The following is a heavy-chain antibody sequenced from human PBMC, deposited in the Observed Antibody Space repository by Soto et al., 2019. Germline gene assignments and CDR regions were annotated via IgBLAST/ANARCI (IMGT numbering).Heavy chain of an antibody. J-gene: IGHJ6*02. D-gene: IGHD3-10*01. CDR3: ARDLKLLMAYYYSGMDV. CDR2: ISAYNGNT. CDR1: GYTFTSYG. V-gene: IGHV1-18*04. Sequence: ASVKVSCKASGYTFTSYGISWVRQAPGQGLEWMGWISAYNGNTNYAQKLQGRVTMTTDTSTSTAYMELRSLRSDDTAVYYCARDLKLLMAYYYSGMDVWGQGTTVTVSS.